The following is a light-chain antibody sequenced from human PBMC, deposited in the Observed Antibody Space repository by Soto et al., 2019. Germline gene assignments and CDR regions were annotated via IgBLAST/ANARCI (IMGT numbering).Light chain of an antibody. CDR3: QQSYSNPQT. CDR1: QSVISY. Sequence: DIQMTQSPASLSASLGDRVTITCRASQSVISYLNWYQQKPGKAPKLLVYAASSLQSGGPSRFSGSGSGTDYTLTISSLQPEDFETYYCQQSYSNPQTFGQGTKVDI. CDR2: AAS. V-gene: IGKV1-39*01. J-gene: IGKJ1*01.